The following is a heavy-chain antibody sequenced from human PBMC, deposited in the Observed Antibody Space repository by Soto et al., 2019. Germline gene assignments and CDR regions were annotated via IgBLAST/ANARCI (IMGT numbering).Heavy chain of an antibody. V-gene: IGHV3-48*01. CDR2: ISGSSSTI. D-gene: IGHD1-26*01. J-gene: IGHJ5*02. Sequence: EVQLVESGGGLVQPGGSLRLSCAASGFTFSSYSMNWVRQAPGKGLEWVSYISGSSSTIYYADSVKGRLTISRDNAKNSLYMQMNSLRAEETAVYYCAREEGLLNWFDPWGQGTLVTVSS. CDR1: GFTFSSYS. CDR3: AREEGLLNWFDP.